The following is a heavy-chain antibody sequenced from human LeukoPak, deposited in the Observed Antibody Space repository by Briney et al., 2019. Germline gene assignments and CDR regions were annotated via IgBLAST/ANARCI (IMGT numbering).Heavy chain of an antibody. D-gene: IGHD6-6*01. CDR3: AAAATSSSPELGF. CDR2: IHYSGST. Sequence: SETLALTCTVSGGSINSGSYYWGWIRQHPGKGLEWIGYIHYSGSTYYNPSLKSRLTISVDTSKNQLSLKLSSVTAADTAVYYCAAAATSSSPELGFWGQGTPLTVSS. V-gene: IGHV4-31*03. CDR1: GGSINSGSYY. J-gene: IGHJ4*02.